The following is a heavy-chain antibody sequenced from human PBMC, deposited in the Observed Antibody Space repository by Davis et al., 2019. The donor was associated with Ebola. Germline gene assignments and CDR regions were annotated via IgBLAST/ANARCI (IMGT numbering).Heavy chain of an antibody. CDR2: ISYDGSNK. D-gene: IGHD4-17*01. Sequence: GESLKISCAASGFTFSSYWMSWVRQAPGKGLEWVAVISYDGSNKYYADSVKGRFTISRDNSKNTLYLQMNSLRVEDTAVYYCASSIIYGDFDYWGQGTLVTVSS. V-gene: IGHV3-30-3*01. CDR1: GFTFSSYW. CDR3: ASSIIYGDFDY. J-gene: IGHJ4*02.